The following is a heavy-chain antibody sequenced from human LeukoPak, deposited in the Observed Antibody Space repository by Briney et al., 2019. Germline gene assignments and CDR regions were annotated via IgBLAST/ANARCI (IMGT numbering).Heavy chain of an antibody. CDR2: MYYSGST. J-gene: IGHJ5*02. CDR1: GVSITSSGYY. V-gene: IGHV4-39*01. D-gene: IGHD2-2*01. CDR3: ARYCSSTSCRAQNRDWFDP. Sequence: PSETLSLTCTVSGVSITSSGYYWGWIRQTPGKGLEWIGNMYYSGSTYYNPSLKSRVTISVDTSKNQFSLELSSVTAADTAVYYCARYCSSTSCRAQNRDWFDPWGQGALVIVSS.